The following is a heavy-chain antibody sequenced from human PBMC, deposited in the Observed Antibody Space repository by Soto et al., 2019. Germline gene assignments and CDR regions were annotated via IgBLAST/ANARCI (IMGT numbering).Heavy chain of an antibody. CDR2: ISAYNGNT. V-gene: IGHV1-18*01. D-gene: IGHD2-15*01. CDR1: GYTFTSYG. CDR3: ARVLGYCSGGSCYPLEYGMDV. Sequence: GASVKVSCKASGYTFTSYGISWVRQAPGQGLEGVGWISAYNGNTNYAQKLQGRVTMTTDTSTSTAYMELRSLRSDDTAVYYCARVLGYCSGGSCYPLEYGMDVWGQGTTVTVSS. J-gene: IGHJ6*02.